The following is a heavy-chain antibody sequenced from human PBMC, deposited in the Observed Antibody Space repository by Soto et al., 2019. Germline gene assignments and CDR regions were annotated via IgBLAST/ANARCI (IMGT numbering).Heavy chain of an antibody. J-gene: IGHJ4*02. CDR2: IVVGSGDT. CDR3: ARWADSRDWTHGFDY. CDR1: GFTFTSSA. D-gene: IGHD6-19*01. V-gene: IGHV1-58*02. Sequence: SVKVSCKASGFTFTSSAMQWVRHARGQRLEWIGWIVVGSGDTNYAQKFQERVTITRDTSTSTAYMELSSLRSEDTAVYYCARWADSRDWTHGFDYWGQGTLVTVSS.